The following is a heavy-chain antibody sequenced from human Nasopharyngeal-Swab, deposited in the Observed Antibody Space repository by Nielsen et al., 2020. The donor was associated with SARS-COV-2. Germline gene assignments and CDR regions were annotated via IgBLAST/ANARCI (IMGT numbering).Heavy chain of an antibody. J-gene: IGHJ3*02. D-gene: IGHD3-3*01. CDR3: ARDRTYYDFWSGNDAFDI. V-gene: IGHV7-4-1*02. Sequence: WVRQAPGQGLEWMGWINTNTGNPTYAQGFTGRFVFSLDTSVSTAYLQISSLKAEDTAVYYCARDRTYYDFWSGNDAFDIWGQGTMVTVS. CDR2: INTNTGNP.